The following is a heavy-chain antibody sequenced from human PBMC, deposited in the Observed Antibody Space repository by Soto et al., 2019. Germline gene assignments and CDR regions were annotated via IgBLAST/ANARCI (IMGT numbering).Heavy chain of an antibody. D-gene: IGHD6-6*01. CDR1: GFTFSSYT. CDR2: VNGGGGGT. Sequence: VQLLESGGGLVQPGGSLRLSCAASGFTFSSYTMNWVRQAPGKGLEWVSAVNGGGGGTSYADSVKGRFTISRDNSKNTLYLQMNSLRAEDTAVYYCAKCSSSSGYYYYGMDVWGQGTTVTVSS. J-gene: IGHJ6*02. V-gene: IGHV3-23*01. CDR3: AKCSSSSGYYYYGMDV.